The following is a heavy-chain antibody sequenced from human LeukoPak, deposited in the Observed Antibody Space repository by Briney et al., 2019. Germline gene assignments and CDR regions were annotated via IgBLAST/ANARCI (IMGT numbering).Heavy chain of an antibody. Sequence: PGGSLRLSCAASGFTFSSYWMYWVRQVPGKGLVWVARINEHGSITDYADSVKDRFTVSRDNAWNTLYLQMNSLRAEDTAVYYCARGVAGSGSLWGQGTLITVSS. D-gene: IGHD3-10*01. CDR3: ARGVAGSGSL. CDR1: GFTFSSYW. J-gene: IGHJ4*02. CDR2: INEHGSIT. V-gene: IGHV3-74*01.